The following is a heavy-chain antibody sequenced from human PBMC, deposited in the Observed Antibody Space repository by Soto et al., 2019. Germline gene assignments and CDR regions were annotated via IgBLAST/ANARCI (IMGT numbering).Heavy chain of an antibody. J-gene: IGHJ2*01. CDR2: ISSSGSTI. D-gene: IGHD3-22*01. CDR1: GFTFSSYE. Sequence: GGALRLSCAASGFTFSSYEINWVRQAPGKGLEWVSYISSSGSTIYYADSVKGRFTISRDNAKNSLYLQMNSLRAEDTAVYYCARDRTYYYDSSGYTFGSNWYFDLWGRGTLVTVSS. CDR3: ARDRTYYYDSSGYTFGSNWYFDL. V-gene: IGHV3-48*03.